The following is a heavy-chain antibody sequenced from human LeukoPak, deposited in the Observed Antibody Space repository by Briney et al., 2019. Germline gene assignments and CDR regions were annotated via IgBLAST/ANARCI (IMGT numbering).Heavy chain of an antibody. CDR3: ARGPQFYYDSSGPWDY. D-gene: IGHD3-22*01. CDR1: GFTFSSYA. Sequence: GGSLRLSCAASGFTFSSYAMSWVRQAPGKGLEWVSVIYSGGSTYYADSVKGRFTISRDNSKNTLYLQMNSLRAEDTAVYYCARGPQFYYDSSGPWDYWGQGTLVTVSS. V-gene: IGHV3-53*01. J-gene: IGHJ4*02. CDR2: IYSGGST.